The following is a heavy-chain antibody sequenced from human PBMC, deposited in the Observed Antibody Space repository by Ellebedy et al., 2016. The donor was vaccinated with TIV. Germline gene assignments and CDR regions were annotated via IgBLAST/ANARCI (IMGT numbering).Heavy chain of an antibody. CDR3: TVWVGGMDV. J-gene: IGHJ6*02. CDR2: ISYDGTNK. Sequence: GESLKISCAVSGFTFSGYAMHWVRQAPGKGLEWVAVISYDGTNKYYADSVKGRFTISRDKSKNTLYLQMNSLRPEDTAVYYTTVWVGGMDVWGQGTTVTVSS. CDR1: GFTFSGYA. D-gene: IGHD4-17*01. V-gene: IGHV3-30*01.